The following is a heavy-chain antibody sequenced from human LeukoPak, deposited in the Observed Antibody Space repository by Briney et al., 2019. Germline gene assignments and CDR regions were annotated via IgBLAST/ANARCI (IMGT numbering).Heavy chain of an antibody. CDR2: ISYDGSNK. CDR3: AKPYLHSMVRGYYYYGMDV. V-gene: IGHV3-30*18. J-gene: IGHJ6*04. Sequence: GGSLRLSCAASGFTFSGYGMHWVRQAPGKGLEWVAVISYDGSNKYCADSVKGRFTISRDNSKNTLYLQMNSLRAEDTAVYYCAKPYLHSMVRGYYYYGMDVWGKGTTVTVSS. CDR1: GFTFSGYG. D-gene: IGHD3-10*01.